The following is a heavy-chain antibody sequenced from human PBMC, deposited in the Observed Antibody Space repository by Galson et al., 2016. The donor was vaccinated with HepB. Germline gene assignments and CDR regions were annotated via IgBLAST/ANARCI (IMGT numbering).Heavy chain of an antibody. CDR2: IYYSGTA. D-gene: IGHD2-2*01. Sequence: SETLSLTCTVPGGSIGSGYYWGWIRQPPGKGLEWIGHIYYSGTATYNPSLKSRVSISVDRSNDQFSLKLNSVTAADTAVYYCARTSDLDFWGQGTLVTISS. J-gene: IGHJ4*02. V-gene: IGHV4-39*07. CDR1: GGSIGSGYY. CDR3: ARTSDLDF.